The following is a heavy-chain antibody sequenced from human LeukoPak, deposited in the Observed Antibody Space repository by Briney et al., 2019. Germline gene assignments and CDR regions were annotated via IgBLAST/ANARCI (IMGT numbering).Heavy chain of an antibody. Sequence: VASVNVSCKASGYTFTSYGISWVRQAPGQGLEWMGWISAYNGNTNYAQKLQGRVTMTTDTSTSTAYMELRSLRSDDTAVYYCARVGDDILTGYYDHWGQGTLVTVSS. J-gene: IGHJ4*02. CDR1: GYTFTSYG. V-gene: IGHV1-18*01. D-gene: IGHD3-9*01. CDR2: ISAYNGNT. CDR3: ARVGDDILTGYYDH.